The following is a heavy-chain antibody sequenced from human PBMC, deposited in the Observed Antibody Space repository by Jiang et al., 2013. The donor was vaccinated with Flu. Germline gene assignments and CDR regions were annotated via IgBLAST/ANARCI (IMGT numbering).Heavy chain of an antibody. Sequence: GRSRRDSPRAASGFTFSSYDMHWVRQAPGKGLEWVAVTRNDGGNAYYADSVKGRFTISRDNSKNTLYLQMNSLRAEDTAVYYCARDSYGDYYFDNWGQGTLVTVSS. V-gene: IGHV3-33*01. D-gene: IGHD4-17*01. CDR3: ARDSYGDYYFDN. J-gene: IGHJ4*02. CDR2: TRNDGGNA. CDR1: GFTFSSYD.